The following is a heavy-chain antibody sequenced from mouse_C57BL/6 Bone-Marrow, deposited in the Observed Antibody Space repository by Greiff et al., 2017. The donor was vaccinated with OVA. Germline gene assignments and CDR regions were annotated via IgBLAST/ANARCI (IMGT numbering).Heavy chain of an antibody. D-gene: IGHD1-2*01. Sequence: EVQLQESGAELVRPGASVKLSCTASGFNIKDAYMHWVKQRPEQGLEWIGWIDPENGDTEYASKFQGKATITADTSSNTAYLQLSSLTSEDTAVYYCTTRHYYGAMDYWGQGTSVTVSS. CDR3: TTRHYYGAMDY. CDR2: IDPENGDT. V-gene: IGHV14-4*01. CDR1: GFNIKDAY. J-gene: IGHJ4*01.